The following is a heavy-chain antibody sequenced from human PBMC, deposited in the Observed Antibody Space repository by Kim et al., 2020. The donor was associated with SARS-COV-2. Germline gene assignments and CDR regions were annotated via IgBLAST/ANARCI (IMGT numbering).Heavy chain of an antibody. V-gene: IGHV3-74*01. CDR3: TRDLVS. CDR2: SDGSTP. D-gene: IGHD2-8*02. Sequence: SDGSTPTCADSVEGRFTISRDNAKNTLYLQMNSLRAEDTAVYYCTRDLVSWGQGILVTVSS. J-gene: IGHJ5*02.